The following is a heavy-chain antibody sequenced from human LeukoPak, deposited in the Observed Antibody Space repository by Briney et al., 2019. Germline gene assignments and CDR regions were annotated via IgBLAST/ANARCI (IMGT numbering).Heavy chain of an antibody. J-gene: IGHJ6*03. D-gene: IGHD2-2*01. CDR3: ARIKYQLLPYYYYYMDV. Sequence: SETLSLTCAVYGGSFSEYYWSWIRQPPGKGLEWIGEINHSGSTNYNPSLKSRVTMSVDTSKNQFSLKLSSVTAADTAVYYCARIKYQLLPYYYYYMDVWGKGTTVTVSS. CDR1: GGSFSEYY. V-gene: IGHV4-34*01. CDR2: INHSGST.